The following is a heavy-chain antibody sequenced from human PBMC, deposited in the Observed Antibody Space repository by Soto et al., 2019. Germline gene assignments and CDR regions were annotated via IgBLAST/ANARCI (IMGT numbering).Heavy chain of an antibody. CDR1: GFTFSSYA. J-gene: IGHJ6*03. Sequence: PGGSLRLSCAASGFTFSSYAMSWVRQAPGKGLEWVSAISGSGGSTYYADSVKGRFTISRDNSKNTLYLQMNSLRAEDTAVYYCAKAGIAAQGGYYYYMYVWGKGTTVTVSS. CDR2: ISGSGGST. D-gene: IGHD6-13*01. CDR3: AKAGIAAQGGYYYYMYV. V-gene: IGHV3-23*01.